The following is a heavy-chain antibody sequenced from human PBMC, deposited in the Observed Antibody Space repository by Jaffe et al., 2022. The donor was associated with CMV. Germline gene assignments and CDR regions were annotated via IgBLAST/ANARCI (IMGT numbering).Heavy chain of an antibody. Sequence: QVQLVESGGGLVKPGGSLRLSCAASGFTFSDYYMSWIRQAPGKGLEWVSYISSSSSYTNYADSVKGRFTISRDNAKNSLYLQMNSLRAEDTAVYYCARVRIERGTHYYYYYMDVWGKGTTVTVSS. D-gene: IGHD1-1*01. CDR2: ISSSSSYT. CDR3: ARVRIERGTHYYYYYMDV. CDR1: GFTFSDYY. V-gene: IGHV3-11*06. J-gene: IGHJ6*03.